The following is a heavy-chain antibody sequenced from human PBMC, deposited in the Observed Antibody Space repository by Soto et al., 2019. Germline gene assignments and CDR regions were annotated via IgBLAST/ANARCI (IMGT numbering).Heavy chain of an antibody. J-gene: IGHJ3*01. D-gene: IGHD3-22*01. CDR1: GYRFSTFL. CDR2: IYTGDASN. CDR3: ARRNYDGSGYYDAFDV. V-gene: IGHV5-51*01. Sequence: GGSLSISCPGFGYRFSTFLIGWGRQMAGKGLEGMGVIYTGDASNRYSPYLDGQVSISADKSITTAYLQWSSLKASDTAIYYCARRNYDGSGYYDAFDVWGQGTVVTVSS.